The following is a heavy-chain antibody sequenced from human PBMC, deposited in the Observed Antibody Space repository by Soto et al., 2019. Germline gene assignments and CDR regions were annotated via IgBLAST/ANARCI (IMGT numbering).Heavy chain of an antibody. Sequence: SETLSLTSTVSGGSISSSSYYWGWIRQPPGKGLEWIGSIYYSGSTYYNPSLKSRVTISVDTSKNQFSLKLSSVTAADTAVYYCAGQYYDFWSGYYTRLEYYYYYMDVWGKGTTVTVSS. CDR1: GGSISSSSYY. CDR2: IYYSGST. J-gene: IGHJ6*03. D-gene: IGHD3-3*01. V-gene: IGHV4-39*01. CDR3: AGQYYDFWSGYYTRLEYYYYYMDV.